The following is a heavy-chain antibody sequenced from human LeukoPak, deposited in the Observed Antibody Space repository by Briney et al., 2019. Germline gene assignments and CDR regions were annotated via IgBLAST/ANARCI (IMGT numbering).Heavy chain of an antibody. J-gene: IGHJ4*02. CDR1: GGSISSGGYY. CDR2: IYYSGST. Sequence: PSETLSLTCTVSGGSISSGGYYWSWIRQPPGKGLEWIGYIYYSGSTNYNPSLKSRVTISVDTSKNQFSLKLSSVTAADTAVYYCARSYYYGSGDFDYWGQGTLVTVSS. CDR3: ARSYYYGSGDFDY. V-gene: IGHV4-61*08. D-gene: IGHD3-10*01.